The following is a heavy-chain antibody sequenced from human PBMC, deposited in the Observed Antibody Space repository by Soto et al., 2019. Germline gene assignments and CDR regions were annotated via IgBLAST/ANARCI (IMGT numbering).Heavy chain of an antibody. CDR1: GFTFSSYG. Sequence: PGGSLRLSCAASGFTFSSYGMHWVRQAPGKGLEWVAVISSDGSNKDYADPVQGRITISRDNSKNTLYLQMNSLRAEDTAVYYCAKARLKAYYYYALDVWGLGTTVTVSS. CDR2: ISSDGSNK. V-gene: IGHV3-30*18. CDR3: AKARLKAYYYYALDV. J-gene: IGHJ6*02.